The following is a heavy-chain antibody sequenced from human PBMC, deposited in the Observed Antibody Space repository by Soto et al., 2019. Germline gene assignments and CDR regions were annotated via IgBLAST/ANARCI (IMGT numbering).Heavy chain of an antibody. CDR3: AAVPSYYGDSLFDY. Sequence: ASVKVSCKASGFTFTSSAMQWVRQARGQRLEWIGWIVVGSGNTKYAQKFQERVTITRDMSTSTAYMELSSLRSEDTAVYYCAAVPSYYGDSLFDYWGQGTLVTVSS. V-gene: IGHV1-58*02. CDR1: GFTFTSSA. D-gene: IGHD4-17*01. J-gene: IGHJ4*02. CDR2: IVVGSGNT.